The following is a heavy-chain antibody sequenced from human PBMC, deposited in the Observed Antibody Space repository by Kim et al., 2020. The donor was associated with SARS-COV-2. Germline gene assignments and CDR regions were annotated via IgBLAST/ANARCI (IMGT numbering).Heavy chain of an antibody. V-gene: IGHV4-4*02. J-gene: IGHJ4*02. D-gene: IGHD6-13*01. CDR3: AREIAAAGTSSFFDY. Sequence: PSLKSGVTISVEKSKNQFSLELGSVTAADTAVYYCAREIAAAGTSSFFDYWGQGTLVTVSS.